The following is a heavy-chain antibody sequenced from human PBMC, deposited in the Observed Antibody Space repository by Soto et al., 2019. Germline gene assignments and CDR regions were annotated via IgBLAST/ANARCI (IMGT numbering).Heavy chain of an antibody. Sequence: GASVKVSCKASGYTFTSYGISWVRQAPGQGLEWMGRISAYNGNTNYAQKLQGRVTMTTDTSTSTAYMELRSLRSDDTAVYYCARERLIAAAGIGRFDPWGQGTLVTVSS. CDR2: ISAYNGNT. J-gene: IGHJ5*02. CDR3: ARERLIAAAGIGRFDP. CDR1: GYTFTSYG. V-gene: IGHV1-18*04. D-gene: IGHD6-13*01.